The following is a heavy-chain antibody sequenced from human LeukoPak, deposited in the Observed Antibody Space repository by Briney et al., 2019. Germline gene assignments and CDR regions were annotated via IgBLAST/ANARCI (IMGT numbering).Heavy chain of an antibody. CDR2: ISWNSGSI. CDR1: GFTFDDYA. D-gene: IGHD2-2*01. J-gene: IGHJ4*02. V-gene: IGHV3-9*01. Sequence: GGSLRLSCAASGFTFDDYAMHWVRQAPGKGLEWVSGISWNSGSIGYADSVKGRFTISRGNAKNSLYLQMNSLRAEDTALHYCAKDILRESYALDYWGQGTLVTVSS. CDR3: AKDILRESYALDY.